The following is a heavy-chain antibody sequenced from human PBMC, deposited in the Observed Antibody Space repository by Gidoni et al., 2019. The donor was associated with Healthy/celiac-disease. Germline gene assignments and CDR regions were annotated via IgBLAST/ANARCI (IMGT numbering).Heavy chain of an antibody. CDR2: SSSSSSYI. CDR3: ARDKKYCGGDCYGLFDY. J-gene: IGHJ4*02. D-gene: IGHD2-21*02. CDR1: GFTFSAFS. Sequence: EVQLVESGGGLVTPGGSLRLSCAAFGFTFSAFSMTWVRQAQGKGLEWVSSSSSSSSYIYYADSVKGRFTISRDNAKNSLYLQMNSLRAEDTAVYYCARDKKYCGGDCYGLFDYWGQGTLVTVSS. V-gene: IGHV3-21*01.